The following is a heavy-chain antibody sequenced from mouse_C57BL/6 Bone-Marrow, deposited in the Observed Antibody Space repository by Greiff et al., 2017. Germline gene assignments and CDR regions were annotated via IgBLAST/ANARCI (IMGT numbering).Heavy chain of an antibody. Sequence: EVKVEESGGGLVQPGGSMKISCVASGFTFSNYWMNWVRQSPEKGLEWVAQIRLKSDNYATHYAESVKGRFTISRDDSKSSVYLQMNNLRAEDTGIYYCTGGLRYWYFDVWGTGTTVTVSS. CDR2: IRLKSDNYAT. D-gene: IGHD1-1*01. CDR1: GFTFSNYW. CDR3: TGGLRYWYFDV. V-gene: IGHV6-3*01. J-gene: IGHJ1*03.